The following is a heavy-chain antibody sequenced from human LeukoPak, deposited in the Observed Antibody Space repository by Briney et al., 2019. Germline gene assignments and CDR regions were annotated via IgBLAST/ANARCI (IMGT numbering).Heavy chain of an antibody. V-gene: IGHV3-23*01. CDR3: TKELEGAKVPYFDY. CDR1: GFTFSSYA. D-gene: IGHD1-26*01. J-gene: IGHJ4*02. Sequence: GGSLRLSCAASGFTFSSYAMSWVRQAPGKGVEWVSAIKCSGHSTYYAHSVKGQFTISRDNSKNTLDLQMNRRRPEDTSVYYCTKELEGAKVPYFDYRRQGTLLSVSS. CDR2: IKCSGHST.